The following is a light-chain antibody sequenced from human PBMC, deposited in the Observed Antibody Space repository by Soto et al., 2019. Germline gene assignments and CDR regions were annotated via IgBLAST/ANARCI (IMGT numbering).Light chain of an antibody. CDR2: GAS. CDR1: RIGSNN. CDR3: QQYGSSPST. J-gene: IGKJ1*01. V-gene: IGKV3-20*01. Sequence: EFGLPKPPRPLFLSPGERATLSCSANRIGSNNLAWYQQKPGQARRLLIDGASSRATSIPDRFSSSGSRTDFTLTISRVADEDVVVYYCQQYGSSPSTFGQGTKVEI.